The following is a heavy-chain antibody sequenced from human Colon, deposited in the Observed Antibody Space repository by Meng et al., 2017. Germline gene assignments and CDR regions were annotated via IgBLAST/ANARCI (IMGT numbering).Heavy chain of an antibody. D-gene: IGHD3-3*01. CDR3: AAIFGLGPGY. Sequence: QVPPQESGPGLVEPSGTLYLTCDVSGGSINSSDWWSWVRQPPGKGLEWIAEIFHSGSTNYKSSLKSRATISVDRSKNQFSLKLNSVTAADTAVYYCAAIFGLGPGYWGQGTLVTVSS. CDR1: GGSINSSDW. V-gene: IGHV4-4*02. J-gene: IGHJ4*02. CDR2: IFHSGST.